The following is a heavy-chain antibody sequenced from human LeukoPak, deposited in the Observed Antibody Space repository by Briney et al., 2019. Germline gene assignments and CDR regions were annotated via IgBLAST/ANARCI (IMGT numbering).Heavy chain of an antibody. CDR1: GGSISSYY. CDR2: IYTSGST. D-gene: IGHD1-26*01. J-gene: IGHJ6*02. V-gene: IGHV4-4*07. CDR3: ARGGATAPRGYYYYYGMDV. Sequence: SETLSLTCTVSGGSISSYYWSWIRQPPGKGLEWIGRIYTSGSTNYNPSLKSRVTMSVDTSKNQFSLKLSSVTAADTAVYYCARGGATAPRGYYYYYGMDVWGQGTTVTVSS.